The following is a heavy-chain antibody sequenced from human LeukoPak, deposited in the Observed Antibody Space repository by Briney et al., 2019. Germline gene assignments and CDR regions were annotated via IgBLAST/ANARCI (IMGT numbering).Heavy chain of an antibody. Sequence: GESLRLSCAASGFTLSNYAMIWVRQAPGKGLEWVSGIPGRSTYYADSVKGRFTISRDISKNTLYVQMNSLRAEDTAVYSCAKVVGTSGWYFDYWGQGTLVTVSS. CDR2: IPGRST. D-gene: IGHD1-1*01. CDR1: GFTLSNYA. CDR3: AKVVGTSGWYFDY. V-gene: IGHV3-23*01. J-gene: IGHJ4*02.